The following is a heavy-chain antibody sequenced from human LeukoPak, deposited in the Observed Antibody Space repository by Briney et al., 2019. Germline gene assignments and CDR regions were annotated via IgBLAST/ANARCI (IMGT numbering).Heavy chain of an antibody. CDR2: ISDGGVST. J-gene: IGHJ4*02. D-gene: IGHD5-24*01. CDR1: GFTFSNYA. V-gene: IGHV3-23*01. CDR3: AKKMGTIRGFDY. Sequence: GGSLRLSCAASGFTFSNYAMSWVRQASGKGLEWISGISDGGVSTYHADSVMGRFTVSRDNSKNTLFLQMNSLRAEDTAVYYCAKKMGTIRGFDYWGQGTLVTVSS.